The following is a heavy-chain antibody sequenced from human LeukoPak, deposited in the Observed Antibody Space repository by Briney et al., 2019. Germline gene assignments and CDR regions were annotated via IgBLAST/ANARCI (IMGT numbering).Heavy chain of an antibody. CDR2: IWYDGSNK. Sequence: GRSLRLSCAASGFTFSSYGMHWVRQAPGKGLEWVAVIWYDGSNKYYADSVKGRFTISRDNSKNTLYLQMNSLRAEDTAVYYCAKAPDYDFWSGYWRGYYYYGMDVWGQGTTVTVSS. D-gene: IGHD3-3*01. CDR1: GFTFSSYG. J-gene: IGHJ6*02. CDR3: AKAPDYDFWSGYWRGYYYYGMDV. V-gene: IGHV3-33*06.